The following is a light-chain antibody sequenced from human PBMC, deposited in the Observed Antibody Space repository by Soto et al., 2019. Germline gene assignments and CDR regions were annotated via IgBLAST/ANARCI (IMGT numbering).Light chain of an antibody. CDR2: DAS. Sequence: EIVLTQSPATLSLSPGERATLSCRASQSVSSYLAWYQQKPVQAPRLLIYDASNRATGIPARFSGSGSGTDFTLTISSLEPEDFAVYYWQQRSNWPPLTFGGGTKVEIK. J-gene: IGKJ4*01. CDR1: QSVSSY. V-gene: IGKV3-11*01. CDR3: QQRSNWPPLT.